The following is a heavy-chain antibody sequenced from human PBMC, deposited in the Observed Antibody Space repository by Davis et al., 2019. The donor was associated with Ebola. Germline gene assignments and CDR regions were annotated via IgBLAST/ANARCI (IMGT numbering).Heavy chain of an antibody. Sequence: GESLKISCKGSGYRFTNYWIGWVRQMPGKGLEWMGIIYPDDSDTRYSPSFQGQVTISADESISTAYLQWSSLKASDTAMYYCALMTTGDYFDYWGQGTLVTVSS. V-gene: IGHV5-51*01. CDR2: IYPDDSDT. J-gene: IGHJ4*02. CDR3: ALMTTGDYFDY. D-gene: IGHD2-8*01. CDR1: GYRFTNYW.